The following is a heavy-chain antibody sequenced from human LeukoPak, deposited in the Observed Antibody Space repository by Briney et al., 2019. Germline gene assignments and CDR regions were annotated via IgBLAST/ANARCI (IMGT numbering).Heavy chain of an antibody. J-gene: IGHJ4*02. V-gene: IGHV3-15*01. Sequence: GGSLRLSCAASGFTFSHARMNWVGQAPGKGLEWIFLIKSYVHGATTYYAPPVQATFTISRDDSKSIVYLQMTSLRAEDTGVYYCFDYNADNSWDYWGQGTLVTVSS. CDR1: GFTFSHAR. D-gene: IGHD4-23*01. CDR2: IKSYVHGATT. CDR3: FDYNADNSWDY.